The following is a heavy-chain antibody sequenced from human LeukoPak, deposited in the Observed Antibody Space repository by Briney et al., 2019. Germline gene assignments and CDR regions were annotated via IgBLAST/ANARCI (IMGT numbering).Heavy chain of an antibody. D-gene: IGHD3-3*01. CDR1: GGSFSGYY. CDR2: INHSGST. CDR3: ARGPVLRFLEWLFKGWFDP. V-gene: IGHV4-34*01. J-gene: IGHJ5*02. Sequence: PSETLSLTCAVYGGSFSGYYWSWIRQPPGKGLEWIGEINHSGSTNYNPSLKSRVTISVDTSKNQFSLKLSYVTAGDTAVYYCARGPVLRFLEWLFKGWFDPWGQGTLVTVSS.